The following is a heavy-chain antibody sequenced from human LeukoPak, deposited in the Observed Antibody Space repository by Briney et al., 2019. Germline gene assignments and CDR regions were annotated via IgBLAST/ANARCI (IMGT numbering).Heavy chain of an antibody. CDR3: ARDLQQLVNDYGMDV. CDR2: VYNSEDT. J-gene: IGHJ6*02. V-gene: IGHV4-59*01. D-gene: IGHD6-13*01. CDR1: GGSISIYY. Sequence: SETLSLTCTVSGGSISIYYWSWIRQPPGKGLEWIGYVYNSEDTNYNPSLKSRATISADTSKNQFSLKLSSVTAADTAVYYCARDLQQLVNDYGMDVWGQGTTVTVSS.